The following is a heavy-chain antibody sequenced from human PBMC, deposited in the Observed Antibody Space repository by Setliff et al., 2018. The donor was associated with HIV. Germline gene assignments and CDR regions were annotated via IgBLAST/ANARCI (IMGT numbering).Heavy chain of an antibody. CDR3: ALPYCSGGNCWSSASLPPAGWFDP. Sequence: GAPVKVSCKASGDTLSIHPISWVRQAPGRGPEWMGGIIPMYGVTNYVQKFQGRVTITTDESTSTAYMELSSLRSEDTAVYYCALPYCSGGNCWSSASLPPAGWFDPWGQGTLVTVSS. J-gene: IGHJ5*02. CDR1: GDTLSIHP. D-gene: IGHD2-15*01. V-gene: IGHV1-69*05. CDR2: IIPMYGVT.